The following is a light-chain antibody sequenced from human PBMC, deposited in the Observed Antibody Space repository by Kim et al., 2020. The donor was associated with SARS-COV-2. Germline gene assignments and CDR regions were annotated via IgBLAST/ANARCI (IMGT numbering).Light chain of an antibody. CDR3: QQRSKWAIT. Sequence: EIVLTQSPATLSLSPGERATLSCRASQSVSSYLSWYHQQPRQAPRLLIYDASNRATGIPPRFSGSGSGTDFTLTISSLEPEDFAVYYCQQRSKWAITFGEGTRMGIK. CDR2: DAS. J-gene: IGKJ5*01. V-gene: IGKV3-11*01. CDR1: QSVSSY.